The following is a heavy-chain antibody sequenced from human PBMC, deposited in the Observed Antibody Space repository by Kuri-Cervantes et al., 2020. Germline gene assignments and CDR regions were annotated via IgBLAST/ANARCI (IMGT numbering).Heavy chain of an antibody. J-gene: IGHJ1*01. CDR2: IYYSGST. D-gene: IGHD3-3*01. V-gene: IGHV4-39*07. Sequence: SETLSLTCTVSGGSISSSSYYWGWIRQPPGKGLEWIGSIYYSGSTYYNPSLKSRVTISVDTSKNQLSLKLYSVTAADTAVYYCATSSSAGRITVFGVLGPRELRHWGQGTLVTVSS. CDR3: ATSSSAGRITVFGVLGPRELRH. CDR1: GGSISSSSYY.